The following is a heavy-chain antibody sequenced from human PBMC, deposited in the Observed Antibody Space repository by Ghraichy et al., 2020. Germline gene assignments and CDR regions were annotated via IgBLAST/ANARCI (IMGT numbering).Heavy chain of an antibody. J-gene: IGHJ6*02. Sequence: SETLSLTCTVSGGSISSSSYYWGWIRQPPGKGLEWIGNIYYSGNTYYNPSLKSRVTISVDSSKNQFSLRLSSVTAADTAVYYCATPGIAATGTNGYYYGMDVWGQGTTVTVSS. V-gene: IGHV4-39*01. CDR1: GGSISSSSYY. CDR3: ATPGIAATGTNGYYYGMDV. D-gene: IGHD6-13*01. CDR2: IYYSGNT.